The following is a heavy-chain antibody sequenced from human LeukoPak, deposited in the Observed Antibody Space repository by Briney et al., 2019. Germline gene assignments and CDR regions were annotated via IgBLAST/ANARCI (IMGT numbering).Heavy chain of an antibody. CDR3: AKDSIAAAGTAAKDY. V-gene: IGHV3-33*06. CDR2: IWYDGSNK. D-gene: IGHD6-13*01. J-gene: IGHJ4*02. CDR1: GFTFSSYG. Sequence: PGRSLSLSCAASGFTFSSYGMHWVRQAPGKGLEWVAVIWYDGSNKYYADSVKGRFTISRDNSKNTLYLQMNSLRAEDTAVYYCAKDSIAAAGTAAKDYWGQGTLVTVSS.